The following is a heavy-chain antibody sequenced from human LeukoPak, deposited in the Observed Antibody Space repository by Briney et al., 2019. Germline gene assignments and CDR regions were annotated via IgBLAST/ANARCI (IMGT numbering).Heavy chain of an antibody. V-gene: IGHV3-30*02. J-gene: IGHJ4*02. D-gene: IGHD6-6*01. CDR1: GFTFSNYG. CDR2: IRYDGSNK. Sequence: GGSLRLSCAASGFTFSNYGMHWVRQAPGKGLECVAFIRYDGSNKYYADSVKGRFTISRDNSKNTLYPQMNSLRAEDTAMYYCAKPWSAYSTSWASQLFDYWGQGTLVTVSS. CDR3: AKPWSAYSTSWASQLFDY.